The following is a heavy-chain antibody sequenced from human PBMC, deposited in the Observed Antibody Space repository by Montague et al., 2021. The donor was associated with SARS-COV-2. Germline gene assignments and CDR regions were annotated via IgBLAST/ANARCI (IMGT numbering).Heavy chain of an antibody. CDR2: TYYRSEWYS. V-gene: IGHV6-1*01. D-gene: IGHD2-15*01. J-gene: IGHJ4*02. Sequence: CAISGDSVSTNSGTWNWVRLSPSRGLEWLGRTYYRSEWYSDYSVSVKIRISINPDTSKNQFSLQLNSVTPEDTAEYYCARAERGSCGDGNCYQYFFNYWGQRTLVTVSS. CDR3: ARAERGSCGDGNCYQYFFNY. CDR1: GDSVSTNSGT.